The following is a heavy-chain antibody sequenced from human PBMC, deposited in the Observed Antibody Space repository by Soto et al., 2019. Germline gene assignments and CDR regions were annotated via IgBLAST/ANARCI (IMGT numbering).Heavy chain of an antibody. J-gene: IGHJ6*02. Sequence: QVQLVQSGAEVKKPGSSVKVSCKASGGTFSSYAISWVRQAPGQGLEWMGGIIPIFGTANYAQKFQGRVTITADESTSTADMELSSLRSEDTAVYYCARALGWDNEDSSEMDVWGQGTTVTVSS. V-gene: IGHV1-69*01. CDR3: ARALGWDNEDSSEMDV. CDR1: GGTFSSYA. CDR2: IIPIFGTA. D-gene: IGHD3-22*01.